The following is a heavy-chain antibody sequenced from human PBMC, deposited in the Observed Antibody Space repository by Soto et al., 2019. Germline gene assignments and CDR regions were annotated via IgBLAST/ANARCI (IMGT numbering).Heavy chain of an antibody. CDR3: AKLYLVDIVATGAFDT. V-gene: IGHV3-23*01. CDR1: GFTFSSYA. J-gene: IGHJ3*02. CDR2: ISGSGGST. Sequence: GGSLRLSCAASGFTFSSYAMSWVRQAPGKGLEWVSAISGSGGSTYYADSVKGRFTISRDNSKNTLYLQMNSLRAEDTAVYYCAKLYLVDIVATGAFDTWGQGTMVTVSS. D-gene: IGHD5-12*01.